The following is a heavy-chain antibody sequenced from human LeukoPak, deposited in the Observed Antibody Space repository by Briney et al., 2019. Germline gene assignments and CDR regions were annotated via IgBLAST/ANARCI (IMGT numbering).Heavy chain of an antibody. CDR2: IKHDGSEK. CDR3: ASRLESTNY. D-gene: IGHD1-1*01. CDR1: GFTFETYW. V-gene: IGHV3-7*01. J-gene: IGHJ4*02. Sequence: GGSLRLSCAASGFTFETYWMSWVRQAPGKGLEWLANIKHDGSEKYYVDSVKGRFTISRDNAKDSLYLHMNRLRAEDTAVYYCASRLESTNYWGQGTLVTVSS.